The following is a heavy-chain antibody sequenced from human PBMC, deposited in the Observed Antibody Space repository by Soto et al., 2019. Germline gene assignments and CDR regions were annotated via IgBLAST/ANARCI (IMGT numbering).Heavy chain of an antibody. CDR1: GFTVSSNY. Sequence: PGGSLRLSCAASGFTVSSNYMNWVRQAPGKGLEWVSVIYSGGSTYYADSVKGRFTISRDNSKNTLYLQMNSLRAEDTAVYYCARLTLAHDSSGYHIFDYWGLGTLVTVSS. J-gene: IGHJ4*02. CDR2: IYSGGST. V-gene: IGHV3-66*04. CDR3: ARLTLAHDSSGYHIFDY. D-gene: IGHD3-22*01.